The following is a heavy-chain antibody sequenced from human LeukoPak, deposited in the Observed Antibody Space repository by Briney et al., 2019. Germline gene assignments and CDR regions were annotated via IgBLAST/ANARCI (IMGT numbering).Heavy chain of an antibody. Sequence: PSETLSLTCTVSGGSISSSSYYWGWIRQPPGRGLEWIGSIYYSGSTYYNPSLKSRVTISVDTSKNQFSQKLSSVTAADTAVYYCARRLAGTEDYWGQGTLVTVSS. V-gene: IGHV4-39*01. CDR3: ARRLAGTEDY. CDR2: IYYSGST. CDR1: GGSISSSSYY. J-gene: IGHJ4*02. D-gene: IGHD6-13*01.